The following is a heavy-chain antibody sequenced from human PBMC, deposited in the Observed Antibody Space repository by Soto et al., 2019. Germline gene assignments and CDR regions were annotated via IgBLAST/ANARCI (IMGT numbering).Heavy chain of an antibody. V-gene: IGHV4-39*01. CDR2: TYYSGST. D-gene: IGHD2-8*01. Sequence: SETLSLTCTVSGGSISSSSYYWGWIRQPPGKGLEWIGSTYYSGSTYYNPSLKSRVTISVDTSKNQFSLKLSSVTAADTAVYYCAMVYAIAQQSVWFDPWGKGTLVTVSS. CDR3: AMVYAIAQQSVWFDP. J-gene: IGHJ5*02. CDR1: GGSISSSSYY.